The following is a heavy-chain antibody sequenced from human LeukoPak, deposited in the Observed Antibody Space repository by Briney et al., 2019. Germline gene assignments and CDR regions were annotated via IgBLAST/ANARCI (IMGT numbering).Heavy chain of an antibody. V-gene: IGHV1-2*02. Sequence: ASVKVSCKASGYTFTGYYMHWVRQAPGQGLEWMGWINPNSGGTNYAQKFQGRVTITRNTSISTAYMELSSLRSEDTAVYYCARTPKDYYDSSGYYCDYWGQGTLVTVSS. CDR2: INPNSGGT. D-gene: IGHD3-22*01. J-gene: IGHJ4*02. CDR3: ARTPKDYYDSSGYYCDY. CDR1: GYTFTGYY.